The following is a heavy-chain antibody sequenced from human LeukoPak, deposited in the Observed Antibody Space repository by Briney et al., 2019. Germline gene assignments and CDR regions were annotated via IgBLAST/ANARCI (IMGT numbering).Heavy chain of an antibody. CDR2: TYYRSKWYY. J-gene: IGHJ4*02. D-gene: IGHD4-23*01. V-gene: IGHV6-1*01. Sequence: SQTLSLTCAISAHSVSINSAAWNSIRQSPARVLELLLTTYYRSKWYYDYAVSVKSRININPDTAKNQYSLQLNSVTPEDTAVYYCARMTTVVTRAYDYWGQGTLVTVSS. CDR1: AHSVSINSAA. CDR3: ARMTTVVTRAYDY.